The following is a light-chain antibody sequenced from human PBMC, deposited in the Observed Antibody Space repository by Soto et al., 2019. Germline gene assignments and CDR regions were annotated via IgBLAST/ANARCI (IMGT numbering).Light chain of an antibody. CDR2: HTS. J-gene: IGLJ7*01. CDR3: LLFYSGPGV. V-gene: IGLV7-46*01. Sequence: QAVVTQGPSLTVSPGETVTLTCGSSTGAVTSGHYSYWFQQKPGQAPRTLIYHTSNKHSWTPARFSGSLFGGKAALTLSGAQPEDEAEYYCLLFYSGPGVFGGGTQLTVL. CDR1: TGAVTSGHY.